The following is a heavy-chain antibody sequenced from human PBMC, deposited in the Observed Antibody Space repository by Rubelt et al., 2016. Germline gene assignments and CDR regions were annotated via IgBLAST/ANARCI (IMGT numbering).Heavy chain of an antibody. J-gene: IGHJ4*02. Sequence: GEGRFTISRDNSKNTLYLQMNSLRAEDTAVYYCAKGGFGELFPLNYWGQGTLVTVSS. CDR3: AKGGFGELFPLNY. V-gene: IGHV3-23*01. D-gene: IGHD3-10*01.